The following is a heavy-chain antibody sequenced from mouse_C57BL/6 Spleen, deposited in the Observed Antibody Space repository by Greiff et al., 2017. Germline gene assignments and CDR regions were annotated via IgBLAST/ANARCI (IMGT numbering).Heavy chain of an antibody. D-gene: IGHD1-2*01. CDR2: IVPETGGT. Sequence: QVQLQQSGAELVRPGASVTLSCKASGYTFTDYEMHWVKQTPVHGLEWIGAIVPETGGTAYNQKFKGKAILTADKSSSTAYMELRSLTSEDSAVYYWTRALLRRDFDYRGQGTTLTVSS. CDR1: GYTFTDYE. J-gene: IGHJ2*01. V-gene: IGHV1-15*01. CDR3: TRALLRRDFDY.